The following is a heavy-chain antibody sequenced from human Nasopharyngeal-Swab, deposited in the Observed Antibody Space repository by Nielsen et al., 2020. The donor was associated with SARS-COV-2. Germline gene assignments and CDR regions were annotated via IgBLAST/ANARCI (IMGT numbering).Heavy chain of an antibody. CDR3: ARGTTIFGVVITPFDY. CDR2: IYYSGST. V-gene: IGHV4-59*13. D-gene: IGHD3-3*01. CDR1: GGSISSYY. Sequence: SETLSLTYTVSGGSISSYYWSWIRQPPGKGLEWIGYIYYSGSTNYNPSLKSRVTISVDTSKNQFSLKLSSVTAADTAVYYCARGTTIFGVVITPFDYWGQGTLVTVSS. J-gene: IGHJ4*02.